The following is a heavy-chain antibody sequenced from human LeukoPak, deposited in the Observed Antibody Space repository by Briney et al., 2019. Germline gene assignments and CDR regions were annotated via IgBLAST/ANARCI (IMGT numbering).Heavy chain of an antibody. Sequence: ASVEVLCNSSRYTYTGYYMHWARQARAQGLVCMVCLNPNSGGTNYAQKFQGRVTMTRDTSISTAYMELSRLRSDDTAVYYCAREYYGSGSYFGVDYWGQGTLVTVSS. CDR2: LNPNSGGT. J-gene: IGHJ4*02. CDR3: AREYYGSGSYFGVDY. V-gene: IGHV1-2*02. CDR1: RYTYTGYY. D-gene: IGHD3-10*01.